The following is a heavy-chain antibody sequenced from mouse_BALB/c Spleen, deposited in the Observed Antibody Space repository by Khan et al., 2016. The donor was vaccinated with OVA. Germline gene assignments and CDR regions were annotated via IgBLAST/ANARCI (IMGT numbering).Heavy chain of an antibody. J-gene: IGHJ4*01. CDR3: ARPECYGGSDATMDD. CDR2: IYPGNGNT. CDR1: GYTFTNYW. Sequence: QVQLKESGAELVRPGTSVKMSCKAAGYTFTNYWIGWIKQRPGHGLEWIGDIYPGNGNTNYTEKFKGKATLTADTSSSTAYMQLSSLTSEDSAIYYCARPECYGGSDATMDDGGQGTTVTVSS. V-gene: IGHV1-63*02. D-gene: IGHD1-1*01.